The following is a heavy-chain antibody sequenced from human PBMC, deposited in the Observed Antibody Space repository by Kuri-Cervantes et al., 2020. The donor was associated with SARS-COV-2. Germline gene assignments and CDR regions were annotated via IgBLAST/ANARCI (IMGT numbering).Heavy chain of an antibody. V-gene: IGHV3-15*01. CDR2: IKSKTDGGTT. CDR3: TRGGGVTGYYYYYMDV. D-gene: IGHD3-16*01. J-gene: IGHJ6*03. Sequence: GESLKISCAASGFTFSNAWMSWVRQAPGKGLEWVGRIKSKTDGGTTDYAAPVKGRFTISRDDSKSIAYLQMNSLKTEDTAVYYCTRGGGVTGYYYYYMDVWGKGTTVTVSS. CDR1: GFTFSNAW.